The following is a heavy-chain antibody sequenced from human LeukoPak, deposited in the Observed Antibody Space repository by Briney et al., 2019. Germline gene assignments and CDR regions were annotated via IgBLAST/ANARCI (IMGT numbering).Heavy chain of an antibody. CDR1: GYTFTDYY. D-gene: IGHD6-19*01. Sequence: ASVEVSCKASGYTFTDYYLHWVRQAPGQGLEWMGWIHPNSGGTNYAQKFQGRVAMTRDTSISTAYMELSSLRSDDTAVYYCARLAAVPGWGQGTLVTVSP. V-gene: IGHV1-2*02. CDR3: ARLAAVPG. CDR2: IHPNSGGT. J-gene: IGHJ1*01.